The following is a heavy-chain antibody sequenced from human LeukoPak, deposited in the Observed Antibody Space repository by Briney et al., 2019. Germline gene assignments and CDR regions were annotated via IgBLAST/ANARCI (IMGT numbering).Heavy chain of an antibody. CDR2: MNPNSGYT. CDR3: AREAYDSSFAGGNDY. CDR1: GYTFRSYD. D-gene: IGHD3-22*01. Sequence: GASVKVSCKASGYTFRSYDINWVRQANGQGLEWIGWMNPNSGYTGYAQKFQGRVTMTTDTSTSTAYMELRSLRSDDTAVYYCAREAYDSSFAGGNDYWGQGTLVTVSS. V-gene: IGHV1-8*01. J-gene: IGHJ4*02.